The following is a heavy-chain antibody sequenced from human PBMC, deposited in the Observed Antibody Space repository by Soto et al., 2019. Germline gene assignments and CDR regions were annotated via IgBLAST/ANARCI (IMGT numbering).Heavy chain of an antibody. Sequence: ASVKVSCKASGYTFTSYDINWARQATGQGLEWMGWMNPNSGNTGHAQKFQGRVTMTRNTSISTAYMELSSLRSEDTAVYYCARGGSSWYNYYYYGMDVWGQGTTVTVSS. CDR2: MNPNSGNT. V-gene: IGHV1-8*01. J-gene: IGHJ6*02. D-gene: IGHD6-13*01. CDR1: GYTFTSYD. CDR3: ARGGSSWYNYYYYGMDV.